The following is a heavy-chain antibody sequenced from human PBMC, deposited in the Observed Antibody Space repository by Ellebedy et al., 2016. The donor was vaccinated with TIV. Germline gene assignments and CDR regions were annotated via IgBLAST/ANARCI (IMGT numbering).Heavy chain of an antibody. CDR3: ARGHYGMDV. CDR1: GFTFSNSW. J-gene: IGHJ6*02. CDR2: INQGGNEK. V-gene: IGHV3-7*03. Sequence: GGSLRLSCAASGFTFSNSWMTWVRQTPGKGLEWVANINQGGNEKNYVDSVKGRFTISRDNTKNSLDLQMNSLRAEDTAVYYCARGHYGMDVWGQGTTVTVSS.